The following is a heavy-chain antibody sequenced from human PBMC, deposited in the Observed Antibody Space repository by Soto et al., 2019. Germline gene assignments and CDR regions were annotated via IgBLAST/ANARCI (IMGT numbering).Heavy chain of an antibody. D-gene: IGHD3-10*01. J-gene: IGHJ6*02. Sequence: PSETLSRTCTVSGGSINTYYWNWIRRPAGKGLEWIGRVLSSGATSHNPSLNGRVTMSVDMSKSQFSLRLSSVTAADTAVYYCARVPQRGHNIYSGIMDVWGRGSTVTVSS. V-gene: IGHV4-4*07. CDR3: ARVPQRGHNIYSGIMDV. CDR1: GGSINTYY. CDR2: VLSSGAT.